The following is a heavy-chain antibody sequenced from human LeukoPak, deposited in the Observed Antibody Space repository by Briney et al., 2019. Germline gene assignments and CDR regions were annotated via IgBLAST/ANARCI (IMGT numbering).Heavy chain of an antibody. J-gene: IGHJ3*02. D-gene: IGHD2-15*01. CDR3: ARGPLLYCSGGSYSRAFDI. CDR1: GGSISSGGYY. CDR2: IYYSGST. V-gene: IGHV4-31*03. Sequence: SQTLSLTCTVSGGSISSGGYYWSWIRQHPGKGLEWIGYIYYSGSTYYNPSLKSRVTISVDTSKNQFSLKLSSVTAADTAVYYCARGPLLYCSGGSYSRAFDIWGQGTMVTVSS.